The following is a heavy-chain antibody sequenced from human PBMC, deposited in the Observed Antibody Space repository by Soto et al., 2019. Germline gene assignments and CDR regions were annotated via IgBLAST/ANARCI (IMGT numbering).Heavy chain of an antibody. V-gene: IGHV4-61*08. CDR3: ARIPVDTSMIDWLDP. D-gene: IGHD5-18*01. J-gene: IGHJ5*02. CDR1: GGSVSSGDYY. CDR2: IYYSGNT. Sequence: QVQLQESGPGLVKPSETLSLTCTVSGGSVSSGDYYWSWIRQPPGKGLEWIGYIYYSGNTNYNPSRKSRVIISVDTSKTLSSLKLTSVTAADTAVYYCARIPVDTSMIDWLDPWGQGTLVTVSS.